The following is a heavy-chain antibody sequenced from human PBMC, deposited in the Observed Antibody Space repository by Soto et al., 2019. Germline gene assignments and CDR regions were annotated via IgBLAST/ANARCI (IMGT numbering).Heavy chain of an antibody. CDR3: AREWAPYYYYGMDV. CDR1: GFTFSDHY. V-gene: IGHV3-72*01. J-gene: IGHJ6*02. CDR2: TRNKANSYTT. Sequence: EVQLVESGGGLVQPGGSLRLSCAASGFTFSDHYMDWVRQAPGKGLEWVGRTRNKANSYTTEYAASVKGRFTISRDDSKNSLYLQMNSLKTEDTAVYYCAREWAPYYYYGMDVWGQGTTFTVSS.